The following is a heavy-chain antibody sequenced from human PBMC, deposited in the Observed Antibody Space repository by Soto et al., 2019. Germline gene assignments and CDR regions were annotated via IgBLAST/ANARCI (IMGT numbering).Heavy chain of an antibody. V-gene: IGHV4-61*01. CDR2: VYYSGTT. Sequence: QVQLQESGPGLLKPSETLSLTCSVSGGSVSDKTYYWSWIRQPPGKRLEWIGYVYYSGTTNYNPSRKSRVTISVDLSKNRCSLRLSSVTTADTALYYCARTTAVPNTLRSRYFFDYWGQGTLVTVSS. CDR3: ARTTAVPNTLRSRYFFDY. CDR1: GGSVSDKTYY. J-gene: IGHJ4*02. D-gene: IGHD4-17*01.